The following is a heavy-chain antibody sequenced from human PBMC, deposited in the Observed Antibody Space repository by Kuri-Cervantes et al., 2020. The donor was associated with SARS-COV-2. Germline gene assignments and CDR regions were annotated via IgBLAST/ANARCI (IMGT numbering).Heavy chain of an antibody. D-gene: IGHD6-13*01. V-gene: IGHV3-30*04. CDR2: ISYEGSNK. CDR1: GFTFSSYA. CDR3: ARDWVAAAGQAEYFQH. J-gene: IGHJ1*01. Sequence: GESLKISCAASGFTFSSYAIHWVRQAPGKGLEWVAVISYEGSNKYYADSVKGRFTISRDNSKNTVFLQMNSLRVEDTAVYYCARDWVAAAGQAEYFQHWGQGTRVT.